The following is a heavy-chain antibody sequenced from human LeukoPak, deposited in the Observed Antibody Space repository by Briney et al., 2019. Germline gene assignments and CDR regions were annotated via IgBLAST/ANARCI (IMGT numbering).Heavy chain of an antibody. Sequence: GGSLRLSCAASGFTVSSNYMSWVRQAPGKGLEWVSVIYSGGSTYYADSVKGRFTISRDNSKNTLYLQMNSLRAEDTAVYYCARDLPYYDILTGYQHYYGMDVWGQGTTVTVSS. V-gene: IGHV3-53*01. CDR2: IYSGGST. CDR3: ARDLPYYDILTGYQHYYGMDV. CDR1: GFTVSSNY. D-gene: IGHD3-9*01. J-gene: IGHJ6*02.